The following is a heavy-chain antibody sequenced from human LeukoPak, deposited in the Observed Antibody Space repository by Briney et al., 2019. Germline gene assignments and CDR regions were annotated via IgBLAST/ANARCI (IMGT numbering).Heavy chain of an antibody. Sequence: GRSLRLPCTASGFTFDDYDMDWVRQAPGKGLEWVSGISWNCSSIVYVDSMKGQFTISRDKAKNALNVQMNSLRAEDTAVYYCAKDHMVRGVFDYWGQGTLVTVSS. D-gene: IGHD3-10*01. CDR2: ISWNCSSI. J-gene: IGHJ4*02. CDR3: AKDHMVRGVFDY. V-gene: IGHV3-9*01. CDR1: GFTFDDYD.